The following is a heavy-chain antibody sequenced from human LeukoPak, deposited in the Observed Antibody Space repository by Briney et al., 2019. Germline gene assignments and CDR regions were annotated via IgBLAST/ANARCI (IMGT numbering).Heavy chain of an antibody. CDR2: ISSSGSTI. CDR3: AKEEEIVATSGFDY. CDR1: GVTFSSYS. V-gene: IGHV3-48*01. J-gene: IGHJ4*02. Sequence: GGSLRLSCAASGVTFSSYSMNWVRQAPGKGLEWVSYISSSGSTIYYADSVKGRFTISRDNSKNTLYLQMNSLRAEDTAVYYCAKEEEIVATSGFDYWGQGTLVTVSS. D-gene: IGHD5-12*01.